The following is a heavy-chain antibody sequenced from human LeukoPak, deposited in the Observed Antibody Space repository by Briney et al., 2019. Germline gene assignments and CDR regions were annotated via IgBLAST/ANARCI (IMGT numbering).Heavy chain of an antibody. CDR3: ARVPLYYDILTGPWNY. D-gene: IGHD3-9*01. J-gene: IGHJ4*02. Sequence: ASVKVSCRASGYTFTSYGISWVRQAPGQGLEWMGWISAYNGNTNYAQKLQGRVTMTTDTSTSTAYMGLRSLRSDDTAVYYCARVPLYYDILTGPWNYWGQGTLVTVSS. CDR2: ISAYNGNT. V-gene: IGHV1-18*01. CDR1: GYTFTSYG.